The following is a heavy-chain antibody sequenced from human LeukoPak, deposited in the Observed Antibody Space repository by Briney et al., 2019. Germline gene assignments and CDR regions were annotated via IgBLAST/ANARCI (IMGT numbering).Heavy chain of an antibody. CDR2: ISYDGSNK. Sequence: PGGSLRLSCAASGFTFSSYAMHWVRQAPGKGLEWVAVISYDGSNKHYADSVKGRFTISRDNSKNTLYLQMNSLRAEDTAVYYCAREEMATFDYWGQGTLVTVSS. J-gene: IGHJ4*02. CDR3: AREEMATFDY. CDR1: GFTFSSYA. V-gene: IGHV3-30-3*01. D-gene: IGHD5-24*01.